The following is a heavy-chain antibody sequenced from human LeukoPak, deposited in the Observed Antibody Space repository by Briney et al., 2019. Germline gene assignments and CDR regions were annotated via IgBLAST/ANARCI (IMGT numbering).Heavy chain of an antibody. Sequence: SETLSLTCTVSGGSISSDHWNWIRQPPGKGLEWIGCIYYSGSTYYNPSLKSRVTMSVDTSKNQFSLNLSSVTAADTAVYYCARARAFDIWGQGTMVTVSS. V-gene: IGHV4-59*01. J-gene: IGHJ3*02. CDR1: GGSISSDH. CDR2: IYYSGST. CDR3: ARARAFDI.